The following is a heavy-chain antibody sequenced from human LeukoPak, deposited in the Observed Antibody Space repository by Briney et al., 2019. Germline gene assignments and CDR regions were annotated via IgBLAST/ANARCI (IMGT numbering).Heavy chain of an antibody. CDR1: GYTFTDYG. D-gene: IGHD3-16*01. Sequence: ASVKVSCKASGYTFTDYGIQWVRQAPGQGLEWMGWINAGNGNTKYLQKFQGRVTMTTETSTSTAYMELRSLRSDDTAVYYCARDEGGPVNYWGQGTLVTVSS. CDR3: ARDEGGPVNY. V-gene: IGHV1-3*01. J-gene: IGHJ4*02. CDR2: INAGNGNT.